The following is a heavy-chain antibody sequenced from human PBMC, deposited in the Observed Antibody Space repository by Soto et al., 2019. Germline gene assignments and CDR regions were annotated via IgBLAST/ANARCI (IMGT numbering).Heavy chain of an antibody. CDR2: INHTGGT. CDR1: GGSVNGYY. V-gene: IGHV4-34*10. D-gene: IGHD6-6*01. CDR3: VREERIAAPQLDY. Sequence: SETLSLTCAVYGGSVNGYYWNWIRQPPGKGLEWIGEINHTGGTHYNPSLKSRVTMSVDTSRSQFSLTLASVTAADTAVYYCVREERIAAPQLDYWGQGIPVTVSS. J-gene: IGHJ4*02.